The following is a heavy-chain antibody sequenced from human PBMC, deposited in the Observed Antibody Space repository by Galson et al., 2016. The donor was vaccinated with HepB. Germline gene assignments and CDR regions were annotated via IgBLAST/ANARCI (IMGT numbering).Heavy chain of an antibody. CDR1: GFTFSSYG. CDR2: IRPGGSST. D-gene: IGHD1-26*01. J-gene: IGHJ6*03. CDR3: TTVPVGDYYYFMDV. V-gene: IGHV3-23*01. Sequence: SLSISGAASGFTFSSYGMNWVRQAPGTGLEWVSAIRPGGSSTFYADSVKGRFTISRDDSTDTLYLRMNSLRAEDTAVYYCTTVPVGDYYYFMDVWGKGTT.